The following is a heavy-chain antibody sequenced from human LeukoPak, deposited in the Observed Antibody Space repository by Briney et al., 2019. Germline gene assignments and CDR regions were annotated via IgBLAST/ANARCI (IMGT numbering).Heavy chain of an antibody. Sequence: GASVKVSCKASGYTFTSYDINWVRQAPGQGLEWMGWMNPNSGNTGYAQKLQGRVTMTTDTSTSTAYMELRSLRSDDTAVYYCARDLISPVSFWSAMGENPNWFDPWGQGTLVTVSS. D-gene: IGHD3-3*01. V-gene: IGHV1-8*01. CDR2: MNPNSGNT. CDR3: ARDLISPVSFWSAMGENPNWFDP. CDR1: GYTFTSYD. J-gene: IGHJ5*02.